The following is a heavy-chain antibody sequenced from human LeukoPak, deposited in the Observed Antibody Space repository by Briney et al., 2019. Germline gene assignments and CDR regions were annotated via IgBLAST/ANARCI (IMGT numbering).Heavy chain of an antibody. CDR1: GFTFSSYA. D-gene: IGHD4-17*01. V-gene: IGHV3-74*01. CDR2: ISTDGGST. Sequence: GGSLRLSCAASGFTFSSYAMHWVRQAPGKGLEWVSRISTDGGSTSYADSVKGRFTISRDNAKNTLYLQMNSLRAEDTALYYCARGLDGDYFWGQGTLVTVSS. J-gene: IGHJ4*02. CDR3: ARGLDGDYF.